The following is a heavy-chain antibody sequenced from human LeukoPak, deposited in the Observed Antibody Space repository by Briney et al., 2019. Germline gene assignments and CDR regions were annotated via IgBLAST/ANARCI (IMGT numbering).Heavy chain of an antibody. Sequence: GGSLRLSCAASGFTFSSYGMHWVRQAPGKGLEWVSVIYSGNSTYYTDSVRGRFTISRDNSKNTLYLHMISLRADDTAVYYCARLAAGKVIDYWGQGTLVTVSS. CDR3: ARLAAGKVIDY. CDR1: GFTFSSYG. CDR2: IYSGNST. J-gene: IGHJ4*02. V-gene: IGHV3-NL1*01. D-gene: IGHD6-13*01.